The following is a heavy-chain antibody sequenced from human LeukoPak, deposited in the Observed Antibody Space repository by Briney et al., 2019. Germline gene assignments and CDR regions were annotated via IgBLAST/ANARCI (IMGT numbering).Heavy chain of an antibody. J-gene: IGHJ6*02. Sequence: GASVKVSCKASGYTLSDYYIYWVRQAPGQGLEWLGWLNPHSGGTNYAQKFQGRVTMTRDTSISTAYMELSRLRSDDTAVYYCARVPRGPNYNYYGMDVWGQGTTVTVSS. CDR2: LNPHSGGT. V-gene: IGHV1-2*02. CDR3: ARVPRGPNYNYYGMDV. CDR1: GYTLSDYY.